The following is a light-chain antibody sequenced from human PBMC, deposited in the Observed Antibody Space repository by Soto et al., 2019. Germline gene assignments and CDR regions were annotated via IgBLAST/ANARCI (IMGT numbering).Light chain of an antibody. V-gene: IGKV3-15*01. CDR1: QSISTS. CDR3: QQYSDWPT. J-gene: IGKJ1*01. Sequence: EIVITQCAGTLSVSAGERITLSCRASQSISTSLAWYQQKPGQAPRLLMYGASTRATNIPARFSGSGSGTDFTLTISSLQSEDCSVYFCQQYSDWPTFGQGTKVDIK. CDR2: GAS.